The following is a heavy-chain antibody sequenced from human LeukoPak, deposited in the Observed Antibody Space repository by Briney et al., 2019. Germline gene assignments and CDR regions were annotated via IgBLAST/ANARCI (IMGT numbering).Heavy chain of an antibody. D-gene: IGHD1-14*01. Sequence: GGSLRLSCAASGFTFRTYAMHWVRQAPGKGLEWVAFIWPDGSKKFYADSVKGRFTISRDNSNHTLYLQMNSLRPEDTALYFCAKISSSAEPNFDYWGQGILLTVSS. CDR1: GFTFRTYA. CDR2: IWPDGSKK. CDR3: AKISSSAEPNFDY. J-gene: IGHJ4*02. V-gene: IGHV3-30*02.